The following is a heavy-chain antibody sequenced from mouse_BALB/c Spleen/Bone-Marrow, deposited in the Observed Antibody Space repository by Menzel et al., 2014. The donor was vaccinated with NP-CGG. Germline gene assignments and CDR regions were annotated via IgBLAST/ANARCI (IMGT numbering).Heavy chain of an antibody. CDR3: TRDGKGNYDYAMDY. Sequence: EVQLVESGGGLVKPGGSLKLSCAASGFTFSSYTMSWVRQTPEKRLEWVATISSGGSYTYYPDSEKGRFTISRDNAKNTLYLQMSSLKSEDTAMYYCTRDGKGNYDYAMDYWGQGTSVTVSS. D-gene: IGHD2-1*01. V-gene: IGHV5-6-4*01. J-gene: IGHJ4*01. CDR1: GFTFSSYT. CDR2: ISSGGSYT.